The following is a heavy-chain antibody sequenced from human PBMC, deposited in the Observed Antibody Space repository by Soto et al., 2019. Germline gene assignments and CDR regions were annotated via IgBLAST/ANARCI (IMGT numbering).Heavy chain of an antibody. CDR2: IIPLTETP. Sequence: QVQVVQSGAEVKKPGSSVKVSCKASGGTFSNYAISWVRQAPGHGLEWVGGIIPLTETPVYAQTVHGRHIITGDEITSAAYMDLSSVRSDDTAIYYCALSTRSSWTCLFWSQGKLVTSSS. J-gene: IGHJ4*02. V-gene: IGHV1-69*01. CDR1: GGTFSNYA. D-gene: IGHD6-13*01. CDR3: ALSTRSSWTCLF.